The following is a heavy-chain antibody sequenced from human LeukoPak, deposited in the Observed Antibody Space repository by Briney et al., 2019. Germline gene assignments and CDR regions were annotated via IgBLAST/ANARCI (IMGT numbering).Heavy chain of an antibody. CDR3: AKVPSYYFDSSGYSKFDY. Sequence: GRSLRLSCTASGFTFSSYAMSWVRQAPGKGLEWVSAISGSGVSTYYGDSVKGRFTISRDNSKNTLYLQMNSLRAEDTAVYYCAKVPSYYFDSSGYSKFDYWGQGTLVTVSS. V-gene: IGHV3-23*01. CDR2: ISGSGVST. D-gene: IGHD3-22*01. CDR1: GFTFSSYA. J-gene: IGHJ4*02.